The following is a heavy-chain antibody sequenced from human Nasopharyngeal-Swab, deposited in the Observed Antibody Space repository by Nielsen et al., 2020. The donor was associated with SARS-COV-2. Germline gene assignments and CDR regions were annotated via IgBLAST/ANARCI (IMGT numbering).Heavy chain of an antibody. Sequence: SETLSLTCNVSGYSISNGYHWGWVRQPPGKGLEWIATIYHSGSAYYNPSLKSRVTISVDTSKNQFSLTLTSVTAADTAVYYCARVSADFWSGYYLYYFDYWGQGTLVTVSS. CDR1: GYSISNGYH. CDR2: IYHSGSA. J-gene: IGHJ4*02. CDR3: ARVSADFWSGYYLYYFDY. D-gene: IGHD3-3*01. V-gene: IGHV4-38-2*02.